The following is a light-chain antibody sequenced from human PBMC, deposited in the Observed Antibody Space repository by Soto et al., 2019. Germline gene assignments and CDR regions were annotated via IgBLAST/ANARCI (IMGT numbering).Light chain of an antibody. CDR1: RSNIGSNH. Sequence: QTVVTQPPSASGTPGQRVTISCSGSRSNIGSNHVSWYQQLPPAAPKVLIYKTNQRPSGVPDRFSASRSGTSASLAISGLRSEDEADYYCATWDGSLNTWVFGGGTKLTVL. V-gene: IGLV1-47*01. CDR2: KTN. J-gene: IGLJ3*02. CDR3: ATWDGSLNTWV.